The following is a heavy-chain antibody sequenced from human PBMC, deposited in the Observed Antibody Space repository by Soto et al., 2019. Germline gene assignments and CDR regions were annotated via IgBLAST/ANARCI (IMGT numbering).Heavy chain of an antibody. D-gene: IGHD2-21*01. CDR3: ARKGVALEIDF. CDR2: IRNKANGYAT. Sequence: PGGSLRLSCAASGFTFNIAAIHWVRQASGKGLEWVGLIRNKANGYATAYAPSVKGRITVSRDDSKNMAFLEMNSLKTEDTAVYYCARKGVALEIDFWGQGTLVTVS. V-gene: IGHV3-73*01. CDR1: GFTFNIAA. J-gene: IGHJ4*02.